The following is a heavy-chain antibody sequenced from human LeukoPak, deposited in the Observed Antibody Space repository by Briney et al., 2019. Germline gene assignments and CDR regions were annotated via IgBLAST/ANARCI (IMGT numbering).Heavy chain of an antibody. J-gene: IGHJ4*02. CDR2: ISGSGGST. CDR3: AKDATPYY. Sequence: PGGSLRLSCAASGFSFDSFAMTWVRQAPGKGLEWVSGISGSGGSTFYADSVKGRFTISRDNSKNTLHLQMSSLRAEDTAVYYCAKDATPYYWGRGTLVTVSS. CDR1: GFSFDSFA. D-gene: IGHD1-26*01. V-gene: IGHV3-23*01.